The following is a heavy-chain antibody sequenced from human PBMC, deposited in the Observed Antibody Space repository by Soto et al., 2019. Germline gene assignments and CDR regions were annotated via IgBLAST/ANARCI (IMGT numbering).Heavy chain of an antibody. D-gene: IGHD2-15*01. V-gene: IGHV3-23*01. J-gene: IGHJ4*02. Sequence: EVQLLESGGGLVQPGGSLRLSCAASGFTFSSYAMSWVRQAPGKGLEWVSSISGSGGSTYYADSVKGRFTISRDNSKNTLYLQMNSLRAEDTTVYYCARSEYCSGGTCYSLSPYYFDYWGQGTLVTVPS. CDR2: ISGSGGST. CDR3: ARSEYCSGGTCYSLSPYYFDY. CDR1: GFTFSSYA.